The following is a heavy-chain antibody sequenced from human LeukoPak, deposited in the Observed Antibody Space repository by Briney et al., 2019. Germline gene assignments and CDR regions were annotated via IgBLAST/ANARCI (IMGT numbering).Heavy chain of an antibody. CDR2: NCTSGDTE. Sequence: NCTSGDTEYYADSVKGRFIISRDTSRNTLYLQVNSLRVEDTALYYCAQGYSSGWYPRWGQGTLVTVSS. J-gene: IGHJ4*02. CDR3: AQGYSSGWYPR. D-gene: IGHD6-19*01. V-gene: IGHV3-23*01.